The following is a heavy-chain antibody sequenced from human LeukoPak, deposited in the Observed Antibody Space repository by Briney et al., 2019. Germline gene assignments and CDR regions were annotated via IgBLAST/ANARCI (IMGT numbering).Heavy chain of an antibody. CDR3: ARDIVVVPAASGNY. CDR2: IYSGGST. J-gene: IGHJ4*02. CDR1: GFTVSSNY. V-gene: IGHV3-66*01. D-gene: IGHD2-2*01. Sequence: PGGSLRLSCAASGFTVSSNYTSWVRQAPGKGLEWVSVIYSGGSTYYADSVKGRFTISRDNSKNTLYLQMNSLRAEDTAVYYCARDIVVVPAASGNYWGQGTLVTVSS.